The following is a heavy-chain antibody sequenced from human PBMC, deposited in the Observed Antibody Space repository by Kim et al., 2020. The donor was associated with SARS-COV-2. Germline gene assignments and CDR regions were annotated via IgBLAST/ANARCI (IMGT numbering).Heavy chain of an antibody. J-gene: IGHJ6*02. Sequence: GGSLRLSCAASGFTFSSYAMSWVRQAPGKGLEWVSAISGSGGSTYYADSVKGRFTISRDNSKNTLYLQMNSLRAEDTAVYYCAKYSSGWPYYGMDVWGQGTTVTVSS. D-gene: IGHD6-19*01. CDR3: AKYSSGWPYYGMDV. CDR1: GFTFSSYA. CDR2: ISGSGGST. V-gene: IGHV3-23*01.